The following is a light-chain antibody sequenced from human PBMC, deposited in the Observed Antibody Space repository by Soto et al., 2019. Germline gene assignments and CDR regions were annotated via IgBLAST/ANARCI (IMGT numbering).Light chain of an antibody. Sequence: EIVLTQSPGTLSLSPGERATLSCRASQSVPRSYLAWYQQKPGQAPRLLIYGTSSRATGIPDRFSGSGSGTDFTLTISRLEPEDFAVFYCQQYGSSITFXQGTRLEIK. CDR1: QSVPRSY. J-gene: IGKJ5*01. V-gene: IGKV3-20*01. CDR3: QQYGSSIT. CDR2: GTS.